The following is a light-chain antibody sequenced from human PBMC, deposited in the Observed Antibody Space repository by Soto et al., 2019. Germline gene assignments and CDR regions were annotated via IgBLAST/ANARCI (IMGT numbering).Light chain of an antibody. CDR2: EGS. J-gene: IGLJ1*01. Sequence: QSARTQPASVSGSPGQSITISCTGTSSDVGSYNLVSWYQQHPGKAPKLMIYEGSKRPSGVSDRFSGSKSGNTASLTISGLQAADEADYYCDSYAGRSTSVFGTGTKLTVL. V-gene: IGLV2-23*01. CDR3: DSYAGRSTSV. CDR1: SSDVGSYNL.